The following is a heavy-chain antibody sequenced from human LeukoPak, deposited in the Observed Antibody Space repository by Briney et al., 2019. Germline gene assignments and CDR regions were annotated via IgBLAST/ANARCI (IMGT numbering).Heavy chain of an antibody. CDR1: GGTFSSYA. J-gene: IGHJ4*02. V-gene: IGHV1-69*05. D-gene: IGHD1-26*01. Sequence: SVKVSCKASGGTFSSYAISWVRQAPGQGLEWKGGIIPIFGTANYAQKFQGRVTITTDESTSTAYMELSSLRSEDTAVYYCARAYSGNFHPPDYWGQGTLVTVSS. CDR2: IIPIFGTA. CDR3: ARAYSGNFHPPDY.